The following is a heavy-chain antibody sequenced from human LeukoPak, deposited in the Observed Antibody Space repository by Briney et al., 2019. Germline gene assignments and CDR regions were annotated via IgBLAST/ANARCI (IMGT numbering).Heavy chain of an antibody. CDR1: GFTFSTYW. Sequence: KTGGSLRLSCAASGFTFSTYWMHWVRQAPGKGLEWVSSISSSSSYIYYADSVKGRFTISRDNAKNSLYLQMNSLRAEDTAVYYCARDGGVAGTIPLDYWGQGTLVTVSS. D-gene: IGHD6-19*01. CDR2: ISSSSSYI. J-gene: IGHJ4*02. V-gene: IGHV3-21*01. CDR3: ARDGGVAGTIPLDY.